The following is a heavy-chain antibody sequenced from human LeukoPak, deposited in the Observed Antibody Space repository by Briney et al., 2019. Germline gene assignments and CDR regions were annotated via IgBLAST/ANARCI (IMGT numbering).Heavy chain of an antibody. CDR3: ARTTHRGADAFDI. D-gene: IGHD3-10*01. J-gene: IGHJ3*02. CDR2: ISAYNGNT. V-gene: IGHV1-18*03. CDR1: GYTFTSYG. Sequence: GASVKVSCKASGYTFTSYGISWVRQAPGQGLEWMGWISAYNGNTNYAQKLQGRVTMTTDTSTSTAYMELSSLRSEDMAVYYCARTTHRGADAFDIWGQGTLVTVSS.